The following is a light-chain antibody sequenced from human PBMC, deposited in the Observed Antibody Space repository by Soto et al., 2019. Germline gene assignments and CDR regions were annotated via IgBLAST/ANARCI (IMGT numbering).Light chain of an antibody. V-gene: IGKV4-1*01. Sequence: DIVLTQSPDSLPVSLGERATINCKSSQRVLYSSNNKNYLAWYQQKPGQPPKLLIYWASTRESGVPDRFSGSGSGTDFTLTISSLQAEDVAVYYCQQYYSTPTFGQGTKVDIK. J-gene: IGKJ1*01. CDR1: QRVLYSSNNKNY. CDR2: WAS. CDR3: QQYYSTPT.